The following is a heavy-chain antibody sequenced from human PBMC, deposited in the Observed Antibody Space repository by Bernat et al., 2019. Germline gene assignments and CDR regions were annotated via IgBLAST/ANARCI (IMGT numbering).Heavy chain of an antibody. CDR2: INPNSGAT. Sequence: QVQLVQSGAEVKKPGASVKVSCKASGFTFTGYYIHWVRQAPGQGLEWMGRINPNSGATNSAQEFQGRVTMTRDTSISTAHMELSRLRSDDTAVYYCVRDHGGTHLYSSYYMDVWGKGTTVTVSS. CDR1: GFTFTGYY. V-gene: IGHV1-2*06. CDR3: VRDHGGTHLYSSYYMDV. D-gene: IGHD1-1*01. J-gene: IGHJ6*03.